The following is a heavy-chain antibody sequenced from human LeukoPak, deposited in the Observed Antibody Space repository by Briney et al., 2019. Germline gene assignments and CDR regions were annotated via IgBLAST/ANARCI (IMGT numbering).Heavy chain of an antibody. V-gene: IGHV3-66*02. CDR3: ARVRAPLRAYGSGSYPDY. Sequence: PGGSVRLSCGASGFTLHINYMSWAGQAAGKGREDVSVNYSGGSTYYADSVKGRFTISRDNSKNTLYLQMNSLRAEDTAVYYCARVRAPLRAYGSGSYPDYWGQGTLVTVSS. CDR2: NYSGGST. D-gene: IGHD3-10*01. J-gene: IGHJ4*02. CDR1: GFTLHINY.